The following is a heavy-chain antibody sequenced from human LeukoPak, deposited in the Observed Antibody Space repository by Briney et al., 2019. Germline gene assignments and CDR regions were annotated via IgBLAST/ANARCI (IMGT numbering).Heavy chain of an antibody. J-gene: IGHJ5*02. V-gene: IGHV4-34*01. CDR3: ARGYSSSWYLNWFDP. Sequence: PSETLSLTCAVYGGSFSGYYWGWIRQPPGKGLEWIGNIYHSGTTYYNPSLKSRVTISVDTSKNQFSLKLSSVTAADTAVYYCARGYSSSWYLNWFDPWGQGTLVTVSS. CDR1: GGSFSGYY. CDR2: IYHSGTT. D-gene: IGHD6-13*01.